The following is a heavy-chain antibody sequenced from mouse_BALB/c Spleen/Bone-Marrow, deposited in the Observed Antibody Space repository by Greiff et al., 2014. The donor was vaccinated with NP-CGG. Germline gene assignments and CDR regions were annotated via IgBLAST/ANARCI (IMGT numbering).Heavy chain of an antibody. CDR1: GFAFSSYD. CDR3: TRHGGYYPYYYAMDY. J-gene: IGHJ4*01. Sequence: EVQLVESGGGLVKPGGSLKLSCAASGFAFSSYDMSWVRQTPEKRLEWVAYISHGGGTTYYSDTVKGRFTISRDNAKNTLYLQMSNLKSEDTAIYYCTRHGGYYPYYYAMDYWGQGTSVTVSS. CDR2: ISHGGGTT. V-gene: IGHV5-12-1*01. D-gene: IGHD2-3*01.